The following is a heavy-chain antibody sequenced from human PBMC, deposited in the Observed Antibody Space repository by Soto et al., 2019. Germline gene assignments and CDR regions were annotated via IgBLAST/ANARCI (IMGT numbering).Heavy chain of an antibody. Sequence: QVQLVQSGAEVKKPGASVKVSCKASGYTFTSYGISWVRQAPGQGLEWMGWISAYNGNTNYAQKLQGRVTMTTDTSASTAYMELRSLRSDDTAVYYCARDPEPYCTNVVCSKEWFDPWGQGTLVTVSS. CDR3: ARDPEPYCTNVVCSKEWFDP. J-gene: IGHJ5*02. CDR1: GYTFTSYG. CDR2: ISAYNGNT. D-gene: IGHD2-8*01. V-gene: IGHV1-18*01.